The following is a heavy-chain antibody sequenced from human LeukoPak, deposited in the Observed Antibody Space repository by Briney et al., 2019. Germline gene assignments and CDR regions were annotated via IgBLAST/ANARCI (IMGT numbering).Heavy chain of an antibody. V-gene: IGHV4-31*03. J-gene: IGHJ4*02. CDR1: GGSISSGGYY. CDR2: IYYSGST. Sequence: PAETLSLTCTVSGGSISSGGYYWSWIRQHPGKGLEWIGYIYYSGSTYYNPSLKSRVTISVDTSKNQFSLKLSSVTAADTAVYYCAREGTGHFDYWGQGTRVTVSS. D-gene: IGHD7-27*01. CDR3: AREGTGHFDY.